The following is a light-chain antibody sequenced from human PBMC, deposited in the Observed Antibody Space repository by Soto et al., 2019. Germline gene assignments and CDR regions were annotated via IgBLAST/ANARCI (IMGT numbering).Light chain of an antibody. J-gene: IGKJ1*01. CDR1: QSVSSNY. CDR2: GAS. V-gene: IGKV3-20*01. Sequence: EIVLTQSPGTLSLSPGERATLSCRSSQSVSSNYLAWYQQKPGQAPRLLIYGASTRATNIPARFSGSGSGTEFTLTISRLEPEDFGVYYCQQYHNSILMFGQGTKVDIK. CDR3: QQYHNSILM.